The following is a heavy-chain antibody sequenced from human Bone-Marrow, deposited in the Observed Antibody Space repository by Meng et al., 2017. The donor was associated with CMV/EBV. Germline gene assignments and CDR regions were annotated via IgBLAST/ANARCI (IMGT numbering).Heavy chain of an antibody. J-gene: IGHJ4*02. Sequence: GGSLRLSCAASGFTFSSYAMHWVRQAPGKGLEWVAVISYDGSNKYYADSVKGRFTISRDNSKNTLYLQMNSLRAEDTAVYYCARESVYGKDYWGQGTLVTVYS. CDR2: ISYDGSNK. V-gene: IGHV3-30-3*01. D-gene: IGHD5/OR15-5a*01. CDR1: GFTFSSYA. CDR3: ARESVYGKDY.